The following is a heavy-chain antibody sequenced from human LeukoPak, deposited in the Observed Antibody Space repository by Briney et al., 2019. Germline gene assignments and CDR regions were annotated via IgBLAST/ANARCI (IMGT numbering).Heavy chain of an antibody. CDR2: VYTRGGT. CDR1: GGSISSYY. D-gene: IGHD2-2*01. Sequence: SETLSLTCTVSGGSISSYYWSWIRQPPGKGLEWIGRVYTRGGTNYNPSLKIPVTISLDTSNNQFSLELSSVTAADTAVYYCARGCSSTTCYRGGFDFWGQGTLVTVSS. V-gene: IGHV4-4*08. CDR3: ARGCSSTTCYRGGFDF. J-gene: IGHJ4*02.